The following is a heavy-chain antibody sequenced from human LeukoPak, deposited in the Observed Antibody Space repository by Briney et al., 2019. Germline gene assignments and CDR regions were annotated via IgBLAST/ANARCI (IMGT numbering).Heavy chain of an antibody. CDR1: GGSFSGYY. V-gene: IGHV4-34*01. D-gene: IGHD3-10*01. CDR2: INQSGRT. J-gene: IGHJ4*02. CDR3: ARFWFGELLYPDY. Sequence: SETLSLTCAVYGGSFSGYYWAWTRQPPGKGLEWIGEINQSGRTNYNPSLKSRVTMSVDTSKNQFSLELSSVTAADTAVYYCARFWFGELLYPDYWGQGTLVTVSS.